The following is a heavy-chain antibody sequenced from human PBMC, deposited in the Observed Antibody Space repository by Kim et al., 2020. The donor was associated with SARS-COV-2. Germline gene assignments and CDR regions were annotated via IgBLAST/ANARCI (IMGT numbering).Heavy chain of an antibody. J-gene: IGHJ4*02. D-gene: IGHD2-21*02. Sequence: PPLKSRATLSVDTSKNQFSLKLSSVTAADTAVYYCARHFTGYGGNSFNYWGQGTLVTVSS. CDR3: ARHFTGYGGNSFNY. V-gene: IGHV4-59*08.